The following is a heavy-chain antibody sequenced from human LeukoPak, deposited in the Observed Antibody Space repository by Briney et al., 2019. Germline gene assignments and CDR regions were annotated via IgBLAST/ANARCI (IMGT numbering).Heavy chain of an antibody. D-gene: IGHD4-23*01. CDR3: ARAMTTVVTSDAFDI. Sequence: SETLSLTCTVSGGSISSYYWSWIRQPPGKGLEWIGYIYYSGSTNYNPSLKSRVTISVDTSKNQFSLKLSSVTAADTAVYYCARAMTTVVTSDAFDIWGQGTMVTVSS. CDR2: IYYSGST. CDR1: GGSISSYY. V-gene: IGHV4-59*01. J-gene: IGHJ3*02.